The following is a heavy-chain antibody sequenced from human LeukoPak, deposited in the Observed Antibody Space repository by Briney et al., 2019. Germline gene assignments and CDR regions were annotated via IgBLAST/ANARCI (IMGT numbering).Heavy chain of an antibody. CDR1: GGSISSGGYS. CDR2: IYYSGST. J-gene: IGHJ6*02. V-gene: IGHV4-31*03. CDR3: ARGIVVVPAAITRGMDV. D-gene: IGHD2-2*02. Sequence: SETLSLSCTVSGGSISSGGYSWSWIRQHPGKGLEWIGYIYYSGSTYYNPSLKSRVTISVDTSKDQFSLKLSSVTAADTAVYYCARGIVVVPAAITRGMDVWGQGTTVTVSS.